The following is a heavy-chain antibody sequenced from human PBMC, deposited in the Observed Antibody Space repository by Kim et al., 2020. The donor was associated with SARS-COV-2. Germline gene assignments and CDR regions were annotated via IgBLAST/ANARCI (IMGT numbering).Heavy chain of an antibody. Sequence: SVKVSCKASGGTFSSYAISWVRQAPGQGLEWMGGIIPIFGTANYAQKFQGRVTITADESTSTAYMELSSLRSEDTAVYYCARGGWSTRSRVTYNWFDPWGQGTLVTVSS. CDR1: GGTFSSYA. J-gene: IGHJ5*02. D-gene: IGHD2-2*01. V-gene: IGHV1-69*13. CDR3: ARGGWSTRSRVTYNWFDP. CDR2: IIPIFGTA.